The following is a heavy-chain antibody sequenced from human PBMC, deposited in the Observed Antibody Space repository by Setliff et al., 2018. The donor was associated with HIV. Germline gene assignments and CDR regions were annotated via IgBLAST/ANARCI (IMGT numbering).Heavy chain of an antibody. D-gene: IGHD2-2*01. CDR3: AKSCDVPSKPGPYYYSMDV. CDR2: LNSDGSST. V-gene: IGHV3-74*03. J-gene: IGHJ6*03. Sequence: LRLSCAASGFIFRNYWMHWVRQAPGKGLVWVSCLNSDGSSTTYADSVKGRFTISRDNSKNTLFLQLNSLRVDDTAVYYCAKSCDVPSKPGPYYYSMDVWGKGTTVTVSS. CDR1: GFIFRNYW.